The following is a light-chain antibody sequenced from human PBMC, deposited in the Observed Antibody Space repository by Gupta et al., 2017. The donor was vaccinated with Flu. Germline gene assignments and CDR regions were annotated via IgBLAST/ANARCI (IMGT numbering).Light chain of an antibody. CDR2: DAS. J-gene: IGKJ2*01. CDR1: QSVSSY. Sequence: EIVLTQSQANLSLSPGERATLSCRASQSVSSYLAWYQQKPGQAPRLLIYDASNRATGIPARFSGSGSGTDFTLTISSLEPEDFAVYYCQQRSNWPPQYTFGQGTKLEIK. V-gene: IGKV3-11*01. CDR3: QQRSNWPPQYT.